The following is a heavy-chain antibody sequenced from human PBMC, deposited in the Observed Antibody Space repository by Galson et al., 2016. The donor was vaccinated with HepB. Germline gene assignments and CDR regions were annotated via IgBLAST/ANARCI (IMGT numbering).Heavy chain of an antibody. D-gene: IGHD2-8*02. V-gene: IGHV1-2*02. CDR1: GYTFTGYY. CDR2: INPNSGGT. CDR3: ARGEDIVLVVYAGDYYYYGMDV. J-gene: IGHJ6*04. Sequence: SVKVSCKASGYTFTGYYMHWVRQAPGQGLEWMGWINPNSGGTNYAQKFQGRVTMTRDTSISTAYMELSRLRSDDTAVYYCARGEDIVLVVYAGDYYYYGMDVWGKGTTVTVSS.